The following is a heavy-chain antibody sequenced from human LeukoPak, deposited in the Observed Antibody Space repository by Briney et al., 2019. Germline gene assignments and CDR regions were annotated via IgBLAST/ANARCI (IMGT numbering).Heavy chain of an antibody. CDR2: INPNSGGT. Sequence: ASVKVSCKASGYTFTGYYMHWVRQAPGQGLEWMGWINPNSGGTNYAQKFQGRVTMTRDTSISTAYMELSRLRSDDTAVYYCARDGRVTPWLGYYYYMDVWGKGTTVTISS. V-gene: IGHV1-2*02. J-gene: IGHJ6*03. CDR1: GYTFTGYY. CDR3: ARDGRVTPWLGYYYYMDV. D-gene: IGHD5-18*01.